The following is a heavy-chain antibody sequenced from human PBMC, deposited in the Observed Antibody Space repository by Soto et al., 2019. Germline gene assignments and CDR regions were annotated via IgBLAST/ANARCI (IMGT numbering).Heavy chain of an antibody. CDR1: GFTFSDNA. D-gene: IGHD6-13*01. CDR2: ISDDGDST. V-gene: IGHV3-23*01. CDR3: AKSLSAAVNYGLDV. Sequence: LRLSCGASGFTFSDNAMTWVRQAPGKGLEWVSSISDDGDSTYYADSVKGRFAVSRDNSKNTLFLHMNSLGAEDTAVYYCAKSLSAAVNYGLDVWGQGTSVTVSS. J-gene: IGHJ6*02.